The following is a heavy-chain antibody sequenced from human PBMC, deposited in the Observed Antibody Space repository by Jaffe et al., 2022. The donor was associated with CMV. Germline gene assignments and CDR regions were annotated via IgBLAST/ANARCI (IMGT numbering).Heavy chain of an antibody. D-gene: IGHD2-2*02. J-gene: IGHJ6*02. V-gene: IGHV1-2*02. CDR2: INPNSGGT. CDR3: AREIVPAAIFNYYYGMDV. CDR1: GYTFTGYY. Sequence: QVQLVQSGAEVKKPGASVKVSCKASGYTFTGYYMHWVRQAPGQGLEWMGWINPNSGGTNYAQKFQGRVTMTRDTSISTAYMELSRLRSDDTAVYYCAREIVPAAIFNYYYGMDVWGQGTTVTVSS.